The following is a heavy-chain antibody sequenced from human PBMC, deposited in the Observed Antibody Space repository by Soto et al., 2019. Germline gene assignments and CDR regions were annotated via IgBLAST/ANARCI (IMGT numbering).Heavy chain of an antibody. CDR1: GFTFNKYA. CDR3: AKESVKEGSHFDY. V-gene: IGHV3-23*01. CDR2: ISGSGGST. J-gene: IGHJ4*02. Sequence: EVQVLESGGGLVQPGGSLRLSCAASGFTFNKYAMSWVRQAPGKGLEWVSSISGSGGSTYYADSVKGRFTISRDNSKNTLYLQMNSLRAEDTARYDCAKESVKEGSHFDYCGQGTLGTVSS.